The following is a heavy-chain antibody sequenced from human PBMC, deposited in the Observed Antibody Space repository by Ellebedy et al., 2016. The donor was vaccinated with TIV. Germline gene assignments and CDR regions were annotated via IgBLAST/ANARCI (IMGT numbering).Heavy chain of an antibody. CDR1: GFTFSSYS. J-gene: IGHJ4*02. V-gene: IGHV3-48*04. D-gene: IGHD4-17*01. CDR3: ARGPVRGGGY. Sequence: GESLKISXAASGFTFSSYSMNWVRQAPGKGLEWVSYISSSSSTIYYADSVKGRFTISRDNAKNSLYLQVNSLRAEDTAVYYCARGPVRGGGYWGQGTLVTVSS. CDR2: ISSSSSTI.